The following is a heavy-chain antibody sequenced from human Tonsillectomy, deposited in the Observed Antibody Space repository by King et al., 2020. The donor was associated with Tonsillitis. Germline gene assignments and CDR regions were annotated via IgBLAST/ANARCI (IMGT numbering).Heavy chain of an antibody. CDR3: ASRLATGPTGGV. Sequence: VQLVESGGGLVQPGGSLRLSCAASGFTFSSYSMNWVRQAPGKGLEWVSYISSSSSTIYYADSVKGRFTISRDNAKNSLYLQMNSLRAEDTAVYYCASRLATGPTGGVWGQGTTVTVSS. CDR2: ISSSSSTI. D-gene: IGHD1-1*01. CDR1: GFTFSSYS. J-gene: IGHJ6*02. V-gene: IGHV3-48*04.